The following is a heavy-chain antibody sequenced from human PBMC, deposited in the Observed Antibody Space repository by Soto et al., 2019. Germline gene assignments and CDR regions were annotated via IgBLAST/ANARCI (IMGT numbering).Heavy chain of an antibody. CDR3: ARSAYYYGSGSYYDSYGMDV. J-gene: IGHJ6*02. V-gene: IGHV4-59*01. CDR1: GGSISSYY. D-gene: IGHD3-10*01. Sequence: SETLCLTCTVAGGSISSYYWSWIRQPPGKGLEWIGYIYYSGSTNYNPSLKSRVTISVDTSKNQFSLKLSSVTAADTAVYYCARSAYYYGSGSYYDSYGMDVWGQGTTVTVSS. CDR2: IYYSGST.